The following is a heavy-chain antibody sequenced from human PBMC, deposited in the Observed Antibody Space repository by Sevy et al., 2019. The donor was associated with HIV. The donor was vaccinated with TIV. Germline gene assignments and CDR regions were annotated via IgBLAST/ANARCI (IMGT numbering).Heavy chain of an antibody. V-gene: IGHV3-21*06. CDR2: ISGSSNYI. CDR1: EFTFSSYN. D-gene: IGHD1-26*01. J-gene: IGHJ4*02. CDR3: ARGPPDGSYDYFDY. Sequence: GGSLRLSCAASEFTFSSYNMNWVRQAPGKGLEWISSISGSSNYIYYAESVKGRFRISRDNVKDTLYLQMNSLRADDTAVYYCARGPPDGSYDYFDYWGQGTPVTVSS.